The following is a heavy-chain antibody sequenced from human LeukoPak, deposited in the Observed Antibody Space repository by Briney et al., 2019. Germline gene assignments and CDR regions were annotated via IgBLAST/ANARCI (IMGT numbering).Heavy chain of an antibody. CDR3: AKDSAFYYIDV. J-gene: IGHJ6*03. Sequence: GGSLRLSCAASGFTFSSYGMSWARQAPGKGLEWVSGISGSGDSTYYADSVKGRLTISRDNSKNTLYLQMNSLKGDDTAVYYCAKDSAFYYIDVWGKGTTVIISS. D-gene: IGHD3-10*01. CDR2: ISGSGDST. CDR1: GFTFSSYG. V-gene: IGHV3-23*01.